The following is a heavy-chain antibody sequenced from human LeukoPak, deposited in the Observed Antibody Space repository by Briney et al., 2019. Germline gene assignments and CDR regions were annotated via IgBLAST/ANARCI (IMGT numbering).Heavy chain of an antibody. V-gene: IGHV4-38-2*02. J-gene: IGHJ5*02. CDR1: GFSIRSGYH. CDR3: ARRERGYNYGSYWFDP. CDR2: IYHSGST. D-gene: IGHD5-18*01. Sequence: SETLSLTXTVSGFSIRSGYHWGWIRQPPGKGLEWIGSIYHSGSTFHNPSLKSRVTISVDTSKNQFSLKLSSVTAADTAVYYCARRERGYNYGSYWFDPWGRGTLVTVSS.